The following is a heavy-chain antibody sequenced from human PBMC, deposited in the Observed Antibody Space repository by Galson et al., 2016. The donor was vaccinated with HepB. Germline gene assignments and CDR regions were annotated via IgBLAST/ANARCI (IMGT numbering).Heavy chain of an antibody. J-gene: IGHJ6*02. D-gene: IGHD5-18*01. Sequence: SLRLSCAASGFTFDNYGMNWVRQVPGKGLEWVSGISWDSGKIGYADSVKGRFTISRDNAKNSLFLQMKSLRVEDTPLYYCAKDKWIEPSGGMDVWGQGITVTVSS. CDR1: GFTFDNYG. CDR3: AKDKWIEPSGGMDV. V-gene: IGHV3-9*01. CDR2: ISWDSGKI.